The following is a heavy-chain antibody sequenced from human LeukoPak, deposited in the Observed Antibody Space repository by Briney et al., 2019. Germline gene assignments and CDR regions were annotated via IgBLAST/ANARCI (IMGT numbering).Heavy chain of an antibody. Sequence: HPGRSLRLSCAASGFTFDDYAMHWVRQAPGKGLEWVSGISWNSGSIGYADSVKGRFTISRDNAKNSLYLQMNSLRAEDTAVYYCARDDVGAFDIWGQGTMVTVSS. D-gene: IGHD1-26*01. CDR2: ISWNSGSI. CDR1: GFTFDDYA. J-gene: IGHJ3*02. V-gene: IGHV3-9*01. CDR3: ARDDVGAFDI.